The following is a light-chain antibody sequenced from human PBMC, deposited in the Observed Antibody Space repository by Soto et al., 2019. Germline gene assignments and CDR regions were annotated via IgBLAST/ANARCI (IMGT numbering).Light chain of an antibody. Sequence: DIRMTQSPSSVSASVGDRVTITCRASQGIDSWLAWYQQKPGKAPKLLIYAASSLQSGVPSRFSGSGSGTDFTLAISSLQPEDFATYYCQHYNSYSEAFGQGTKVDIK. V-gene: IGKV1D-12*01. CDR3: QHYNSYSEA. CDR2: AAS. J-gene: IGKJ1*01. CDR1: QGIDSW.